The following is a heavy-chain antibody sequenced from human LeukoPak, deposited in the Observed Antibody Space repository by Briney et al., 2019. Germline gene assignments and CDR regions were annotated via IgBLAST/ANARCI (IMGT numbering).Heavy chain of an antibody. V-gene: IGHV4-4*07. CDR1: GGSISSYY. D-gene: IGHD2-2*01. Sequence: SETLSLTCTVSGGSISSYYWSWIRQPAGKGLEWIGRIYTSGSTSYNPSLKSRVTMSVDTSKNQFSLKLSSVTAADTAVYYCARHYCSSTSCQFDYWGQGTLVTVSS. CDR3: ARHYCSSTSCQFDY. J-gene: IGHJ4*02. CDR2: IYTSGST.